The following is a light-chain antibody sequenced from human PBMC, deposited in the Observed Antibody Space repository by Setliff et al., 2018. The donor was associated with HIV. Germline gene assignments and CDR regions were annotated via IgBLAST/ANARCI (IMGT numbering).Light chain of an antibody. Sequence: QSVLTQPASVSGSPGQSIIISCTGTSSDVGGYNYVSWYQQHPGKAPKLIIYEVTNRPSGVSDRFSGSKSVNTASLTISGLQTEDEADYYCNSFTVDTTAWVFGGGTK. J-gene: IGLJ3*02. CDR1: SSDVGGYNY. CDR2: EVT. V-gene: IGLV2-14*01. CDR3: NSFTVDTTAWV.